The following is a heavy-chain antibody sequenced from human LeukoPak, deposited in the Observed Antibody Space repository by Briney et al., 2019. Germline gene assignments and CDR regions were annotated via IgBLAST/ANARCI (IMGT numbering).Heavy chain of an antibody. J-gene: IGHJ3*02. Sequence: SETLSLTCTVSGDSISNYYWSWIRQPPGKGLEWIGYIYYSGSTNYNPSLKSRVTISVDTSKNQFSLKLTSVTAADTAVYYCARAPGYTYGYEAFDIWGQGTMVTVSS. V-gene: IGHV4-59*01. D-gene: IGHD5-18*01. CDR3: ARAPGYTYGYEAFDI. CDR2: IYYSGST. CDR1: GDSISNYY.